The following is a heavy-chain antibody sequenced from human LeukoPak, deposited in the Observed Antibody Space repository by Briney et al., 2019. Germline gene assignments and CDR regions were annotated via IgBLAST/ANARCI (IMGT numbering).Heavy chain of an antibody. J-gene: IGHJ4*02. D-gene: IGHD3-22*01. V-gene: IGHV4-34*01. CDR2: INHSGST. Sequence: SQTLSLTCAVYGGSFSGYYWSWIRPPPGKGLEWIGEINHSGSTNYNPSLKSRVTISVDTSKNQFSLKLSSVTAADTAVYYCARSGMDYYDSSGYYVYWGQGTLVTVSS. CDR3: ARSGMDYYDSSGYYVY. CDR1: GGSFSGYY.